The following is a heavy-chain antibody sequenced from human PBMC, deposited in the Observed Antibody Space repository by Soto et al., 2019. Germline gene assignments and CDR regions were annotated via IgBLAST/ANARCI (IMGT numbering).Heavy chain of an antibody. CDR2: INHSGST. CDR1: GGSFSGYY. D-gene: IGHD3-10*01. V-gene: IGHV4-34*01. CDR3: ARRCAHTVRGVIFAPVVTVYWFDP. J-gene: IGHJ5*02. Sequence: SETLSLTCAVYGGSFSGYYWSWIRQPPGKGLEWIGEINHSGSTNYNPSLKSRVTISVDTSKNQFSLKLSSVTAADTAVYYCARRCAHTVRGVIFAPVVTVYWFDPWGQGTLVTVSS.